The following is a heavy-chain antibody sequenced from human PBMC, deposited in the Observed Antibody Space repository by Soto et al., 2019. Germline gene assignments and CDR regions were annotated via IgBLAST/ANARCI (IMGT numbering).Heavy chain of an antibody. CDR2: ISSSSSYT. CDR3: ARVIEYAQVVTADHDAFDI. D-gene: IGHD2-21*02. Sequence: PGGSLRLSCAASGFTFSDYYMSWIRQAPGKGLEWVSYISSSSSYTNYADSVKGRFTISRDNAKNSLYLQMNSLRAEDTAVYYCARVIEYAQVVTADHDAFDIWGQGTMVTVSS. CDR1: GFTFSDYY. J-gene: IGHJ3*02. V-gene: IGHV3-11*06.